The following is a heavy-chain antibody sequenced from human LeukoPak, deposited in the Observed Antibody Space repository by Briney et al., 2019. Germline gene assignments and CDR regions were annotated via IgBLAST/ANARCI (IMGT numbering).Heavy chain of an antibody. V-gene: IGHV3-23*01. J-gene: IGHJ4*02. CDR2: ISGSGYST. Sequence: GGSLRLSCVASGFTFNNYAMTWVRQAPGKGLEWVSAISGSGYSTYYADSVKGRFTISRDNSKNTLYLQMNSLRAEDTAMYFCVRDVGAVRGEVYFDYWGQGTLVTVSS. CDR1: GFTFNNYA. D-gene: IGHD3-10*01. CDR3: VRDVGAVRGEVYFDY.